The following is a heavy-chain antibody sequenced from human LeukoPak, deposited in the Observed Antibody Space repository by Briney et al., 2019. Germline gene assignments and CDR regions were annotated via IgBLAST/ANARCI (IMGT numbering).Heavy chain of an antibody. J-gene: IGHJ4*02. Sequence: PSQTLSLTCTVSGGSISSGSYYWSWIRQPAGKGLEWIGRIYTSGSTNYNPSLKSRVTISVDTSKNQFSLKLSSVTAADTAVYYCARAGYSSGWYGDYWGQGTLVTVSS. D-gene: IGHD6-19*01. CDR3: ARAGYSSGWYGDY. CDR1: GGSISSGSYY. CDR2: IYTSGST. V-gene: IGHV4-61*02.